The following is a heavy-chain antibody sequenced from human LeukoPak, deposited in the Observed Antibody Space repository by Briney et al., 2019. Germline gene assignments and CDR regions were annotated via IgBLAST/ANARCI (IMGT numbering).Heavy chain of an antibody. D-gene: IGHD3-3*02. CDR1: GGSISSYY. J-gene: IGHJ5*02. CDR2: IYYSGST. CDR3: ASSHFWSGYPYGWFDP. Sequence: PSETLSLTCTVSGGSISSYYWSWIRQPPGKGLEWIGDIYYSGSTNYNPSLKSRVTISVDTSKNQFFLKLSSVTAADTAVYYCASSHFWSGYPYGWFDPWGQGTLVTVSS. V-gene: IGHV4-59*08.